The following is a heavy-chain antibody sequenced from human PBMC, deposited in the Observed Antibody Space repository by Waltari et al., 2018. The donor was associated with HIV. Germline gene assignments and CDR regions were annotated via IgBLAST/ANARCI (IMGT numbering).Heavy chain of an antibody. Sequence: QVQFVQSGAEVKKPGASVNISCKASGYTFTTYAIPGVRRAPGQRPEWMGWINAGNGDAIYSQGFQGRVTITRDTSATTAYMELSSLRSEDTAVYYCASNPRDCAHNTCYDPSFDYWGQGTLVTVSS. CDR1: GYTFTTYA. CDR3: ASNPRDCAHNTCYDPSFDY. D-gene: IGHD2-2*01. CDR2: INAGNGDA. J-gene: IGHJ4*02. V-gene: IGHV1-3*01.